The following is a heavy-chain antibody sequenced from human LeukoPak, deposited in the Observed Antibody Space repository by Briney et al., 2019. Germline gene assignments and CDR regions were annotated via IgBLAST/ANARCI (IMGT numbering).Heavy chain of an antibody. V-gene: IGHV4-59*01. Sequence: SETLSLTCTVSGASISSYYWSWIRQPPGKGLEWIGYIYYSGSTNYNPSLTSRVTISVDTSKNQFSLKLSSVTAADTAVYYCARDRAVAGKGYYYYYMDVWGKGTTVTISS. CDR2: IYYSGST. J-gene: IGHJ6*03. D-gene: IGHD6-19*01. CDR1: GASISSYY. CDR3: ARDRAVAGKGYYYYYMDV.